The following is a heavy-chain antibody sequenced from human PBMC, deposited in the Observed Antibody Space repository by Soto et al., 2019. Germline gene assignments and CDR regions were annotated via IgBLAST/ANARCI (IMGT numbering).Heavy chain of an antibody. J-gene: IGHJ5*02. Sequence: QVQLVQSGAEVKKPGASVKVSCKASGYTFTSYGISWVRQAPGQGLEWMGWISAYNGTTNYAQKLQGRVTMTTDTSTSTAYMELRSLRSDDTAVYYCARETVPAAIQFEGNWFDPWGQGTLVTVSS. V-gene: IGHV1-18*01. CDR3: ARETVPAAIQFEGNWFDP. CDR2: ISAYNGTT. CDR1: GYTFTSYG. D-gene: IGHD2-2*01.